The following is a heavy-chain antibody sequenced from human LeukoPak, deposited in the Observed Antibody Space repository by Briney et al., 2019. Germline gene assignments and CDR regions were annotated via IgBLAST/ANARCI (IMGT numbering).Heavy chain of an antibody. CDR1: GASISTIISY. D-gene: IGHD6-19*01. V-gene: IGHV4-39*07. CDR2: IYYSGTT. J-gene: IGHJ5*02. CDR3: ARDREAVAGTAP. Sequence: PSETLSLTCTVSGASISTIISYWGWIRRPPGKGLEGIGSIYYSGTTYYDPSLGSRVTISIDSSRNRFSGKLTSVTAPDPPVYYCARDREAVAGTAPCGQGTLVTVSP.